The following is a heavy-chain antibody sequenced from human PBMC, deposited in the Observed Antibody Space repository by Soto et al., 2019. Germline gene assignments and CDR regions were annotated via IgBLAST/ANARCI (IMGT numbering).Heavy chain of an antibody. CDR2: INPSGDST. Sequence: QVQLVQSGAEVREPGASVKVSCRASGYTFSNYYIHWVRQAPGQGLEWMGIINPSGDSTSYAQKFQDRVTLTSDASTRIVTMELSSLISEDTAVYCCARGGGLAGYMDVWGTGTTVTVAS. V-gene: IGHV1-46*03. CDR3: ARGGGLAGYMDV. CDR1: GYTFSNYY. D-gene: IGHD2-15*01. J-gene: IGHJ6*03.